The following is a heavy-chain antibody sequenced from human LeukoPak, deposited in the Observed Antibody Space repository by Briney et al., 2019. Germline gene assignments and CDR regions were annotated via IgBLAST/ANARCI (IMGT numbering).Heavy chain of an antibody. V-gene: IGHV4-59*01. D-gene: IGHD2-2*01. CDR1: GGSISSYY. CDR2: IYYSGST. CDR3: ASDRVVPAAIVDYYYGMDV. Sequence: PETLSLSCAVSGGSISSYYWSWIRQPPGKGLGWIGYIYYSGSTNYNPSLKSRVTISVDTSKIQFSLKLSSVTAADTAVYYCASDRVVPAAIVDYYYGMDVWGQGTTVTVSS. J-gene: IGHJ6*02.